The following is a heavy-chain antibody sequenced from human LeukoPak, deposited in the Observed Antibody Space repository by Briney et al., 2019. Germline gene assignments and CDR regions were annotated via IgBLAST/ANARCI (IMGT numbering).Heavy chain of an antibody. CDR2: ISSRGDAI. D-gene: IGHD5-18*01. J-gene: IGHJ6*03. CDR3: AKTGIQLWSTSYYYYMDV. Sequence: PGGSLRLSCAASGFTLSDYYMTWIRQAPGKGLEWVSYISSRGDAIYYADSVKGRFTISRDNSKNTLYLQMNSLRAEDTAVYYCAKTGIQLWSTSYYYYMDVWGKGTTVTVSS. V-gene: IGHV3-11*04. CDR1: GFTLSDYY.